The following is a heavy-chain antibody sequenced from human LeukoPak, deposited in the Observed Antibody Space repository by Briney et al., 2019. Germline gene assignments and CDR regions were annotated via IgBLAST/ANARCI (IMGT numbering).Heavy chain of an antibody. CDR3: AREKTMVLDY. V-gene: IGHV3-9*01. D-gene: IGHD3-10*01. CDR1: GFTFDDYA. Sequence: GGSLRLSCAASGFTFDDYAMHWVRHAPGKGLEWVSGISWGSVSIGYADSVKGRFTISRDNSKNTLYLQMNSLRAEDTAAYYCAREKTMVLDYWGQGTLVTVSS. CDR2: ISWGSVSI. J-gene: IGHJ4*02.